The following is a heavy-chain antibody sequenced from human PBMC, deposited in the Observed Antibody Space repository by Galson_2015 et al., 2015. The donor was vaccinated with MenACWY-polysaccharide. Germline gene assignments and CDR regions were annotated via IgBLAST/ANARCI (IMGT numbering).Heavy chain of an antibody. V-gene: IGHV5-51*01. CDR1: GYRFPNYW. J-gene: IGHJ2*01. CDR3: ARRDSSTWFGWYFDL. Sequence: QSGAEVKKPGDSLKISCSGSGYRFPNYWIAWVRQMPGKGLEYMGIIYAGDSDTRYSPSFQGQVTISVDKSISTAYLQWSGLRASDTAVYYCARRDSSTWFGWYFDLWGRGTLATVSS. D-gene: IGHD6-13*01. CDR2: IYAGDSDT.